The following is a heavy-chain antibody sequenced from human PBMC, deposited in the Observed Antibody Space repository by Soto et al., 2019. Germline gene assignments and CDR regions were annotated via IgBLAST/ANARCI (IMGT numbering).Heavy chain of an antibody. CDR3: AIEKDSTMGPSFDP. CDR2: IWDDGSNK. D-gene: IGHD5-18*01. V-gene: IGHV3-33*08. Sequence: QVQMVESGGGVVQPGKSLRLSCAASGFTFSSYGMHWVRQAPGKGLEWVAVIWDDGSNKDYADSVRGRFTISRDNSKNTLYLQINSLRAEDTALYYCAIEKDSTMGPSFDPWGQGTLVTVSS. J-gene: IGHJ5*02. CDR1: GFTFSSYG.